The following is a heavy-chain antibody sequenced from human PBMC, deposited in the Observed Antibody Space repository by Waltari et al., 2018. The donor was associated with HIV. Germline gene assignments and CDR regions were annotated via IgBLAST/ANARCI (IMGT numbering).Heavy chain of an antibody. J-gene: IGHJ2*01. Sequence: QVQLVESGGGLVQPGRSMRLPCAASGFTFSSIRRPGVCQAPGKGLEWVAVIWYDGSNKYYADSVKGRFTISRDNSKNTLYLQMNSLRAEDTAVYYCARVPRRYWYFDLWGRGTLVTVSS. CDR3: ARVPRRYWYFDL. V-gene: IGHV3-33*01. CDR1: GFTFSSIR. CDR2: IWYDGSNK.